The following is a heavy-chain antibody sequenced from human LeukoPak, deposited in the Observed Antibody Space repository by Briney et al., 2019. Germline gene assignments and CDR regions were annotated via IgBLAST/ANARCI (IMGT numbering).Heavy chain of an antibody. V-gene: IGHV4-4*02. CDR2: IYHSGCT. J-gene: IGHJ5*02. CDR1: GASISSSKW. Sequence: SETLSLTCGVSGASISSSKWWSWVRQPPGKGLEWIGQIYHSGCTNYNPSLKSRITMSVDTSKNQFSLKLSSVTAADTAVYYCARGDVLRNFDWFGSLDPWGQGTLVTVSS. CDR3: ARGDVLRNFDWFGSLDP. D-gene: IGHD3-9*01.